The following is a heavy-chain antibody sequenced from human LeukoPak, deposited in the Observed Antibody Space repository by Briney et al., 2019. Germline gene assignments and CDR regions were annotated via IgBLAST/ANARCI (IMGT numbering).Heavy chain of an antibody. CDR1: GGSISSYY. CDR2: IYTSGST. V-gene: IGHV4-4*07. D-gene: IGHD2-15*01. J-gene: IGHJ4*02. CDR3: AREALSCSGGSCQRNFDY. Sequence: PSETLSLTCTVSGGSISSYYWSWIRQPAGKELEWIGRIYTSGSTNYNPSLKSRVTISVDKSKNQFSLKLSSVTAADTAVYYCAREALSCSGGSCQRNFDYWGQGTLVTVSS.